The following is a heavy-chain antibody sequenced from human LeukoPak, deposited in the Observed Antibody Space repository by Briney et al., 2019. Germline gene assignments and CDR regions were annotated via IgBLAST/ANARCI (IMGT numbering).Heavy chain of an antibody. J-gene: IGHJ4*02. Sequence: GGSLRLSCAASGLTFTNFAMGWVRQASGKGLEGVSGISGSGGSTSYADSVKGRFSISRDNSKNMVYLQMSTLRAEDTAVYYCAKVYYSGPAYFFDYWGQGTLVTVSS. D-gene: IGHD2-15*01. V-gene: IGHV3-23*01. CDR2: ISGSGGST. CDR1: GLTFTNFA. CDR3: AKVYYSGPAYFFDY.